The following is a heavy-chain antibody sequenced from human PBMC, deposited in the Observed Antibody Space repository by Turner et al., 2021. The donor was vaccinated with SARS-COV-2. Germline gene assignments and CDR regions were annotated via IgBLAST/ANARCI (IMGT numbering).Heavy chain of an antibody. CDR1: GGSITKNYDY. Sequence: LQLQESGPGLVKPSETLSLTCTVPGGSITKNYDYWGWIRRPPGKGLEWIGSIYYSGNTYYNPSLKSRVTISVDTSKSQFSLKLSSVTAADTAVYYCARLPERYFFDYWGQGALVTVSS. CDR3: ARLPERYFFDY. CDR2: IYYSGNT. V-gene: IGHV4-39*01. J-gene: IGHJ4*02.